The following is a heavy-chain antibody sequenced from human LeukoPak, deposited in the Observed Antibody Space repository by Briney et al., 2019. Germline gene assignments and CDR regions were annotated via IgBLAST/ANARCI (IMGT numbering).Heavy chain of an antibody. J-gene: IGHJ4*02. V-gene: IGHV3-11*01. CDR2: LSSGGSMI. CDR1: GFTFSDYY. Sequence: GGSLRLSCVASGFTFSDYYINWLRQAPGMGLEWIAYLSSGGSMIYYADSVKGRFAISRDNAKNSVYLQMNSLRAEDTALYYCARKIYGSDNYIDYWGQGTLVTVSS. D-gene: IGHD3-10*01. CDR3: ARKIYGSDNYIDY.